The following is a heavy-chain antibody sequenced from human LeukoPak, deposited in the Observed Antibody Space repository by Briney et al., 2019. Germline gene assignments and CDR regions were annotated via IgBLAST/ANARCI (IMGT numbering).Heavy chain of an antibody. J-gene: IGHJ6*02. CDR3: ANFPGATSGYYSYCMDV. CDR1: GFTFSSYA. D-gene: IGHD5-12*01. Sequence: GASLRLSCAASGFTFSSYAMSWVRQARGKGLEGVSAMSGSGGRTYYADSVKGRFTISRDNSKNTLYLQMNSLRAEDTAVYYCANFPGATSGYYSYCMDVWGQGTTVTVSS. V-gene: IGHV3-23*01. CDR2: MSGSGGRT.